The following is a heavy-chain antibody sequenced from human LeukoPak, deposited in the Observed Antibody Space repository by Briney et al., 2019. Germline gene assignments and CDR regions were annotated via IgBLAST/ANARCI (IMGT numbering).Heavy chain of an antibody. Sequence: PSETLSLTCTVSGGSIGSYYWSWIRQPPGKGLEWIGYIFYSGSTNYNPSLNSRVTISVDTSKNQFSLKLSSVTAADTAVYYCARSPSGGWYNWFDPWGQGTLVTVSS. V-gene: IGHV4-59*08. CDR2: IFYSGST. CDR3: ARSPSGGWYNWFDP. D-gene: IGHD6-19*01. CDR1: GGSIGSYY. J-gene: IGHJ5*02.